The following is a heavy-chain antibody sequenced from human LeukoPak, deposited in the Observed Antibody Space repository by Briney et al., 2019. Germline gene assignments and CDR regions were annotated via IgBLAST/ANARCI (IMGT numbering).Heavy chain of an antibody. CDR1: GYSFTGHY. CDR2: IDVKRGGT. J-gene: IGHJ4*02. Sequence: ASVKVSCKASGYSFTGHYMHWVRQAPGQGLKCMEWIDVKRGGTKYAQRFQGRVNMTRDTSINTGYMELSSLTSDDTAVYYCARWRGYSSGWSGPFDDWGQGTLVTVPS. CDR3: ARWRGYSSGWSGPFDD. D-gene: IGHD6-13*01. V-gene: IGHV1-2*02.